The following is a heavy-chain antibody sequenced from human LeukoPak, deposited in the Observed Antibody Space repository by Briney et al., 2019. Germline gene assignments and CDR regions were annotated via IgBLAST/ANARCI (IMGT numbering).Heavy chain of an antibody. Sequence: ASVKVSCKASGYTFTSYAISWVRQAPGQGLEWMGWVNIYNGNTNYAQKLQDRVTMTTDTSTSTAYMELRSLRSDDTAVYYCARGGPYVDYGSGRHLYYFDYWGQGTLVTVSS. CDR2: VNIYNGNT. J-gene: IGHJ4*02. CDR3: ARGGPYVDYGSGRHLYYFDY. V-gene: IGHV1-18*01. D-gene: IGHD3-10*01. CDR1: GYTFTSYA.